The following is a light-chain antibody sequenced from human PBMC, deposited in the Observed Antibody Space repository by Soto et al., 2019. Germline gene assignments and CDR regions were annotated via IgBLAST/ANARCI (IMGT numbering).Light chain of an antibody. Sequence: QPALTQPASVSGSPGQSLSISCTGASSDVGRYNLVSWYQQHPGKAPKLIISEVSKRPSGVSHRFSGSRSGNTASLTISGLLAEDEADYYCCSYAGSDYVFGTGTKVTVL. CDR1: SSDVGRYNL. CDR3: CSYAGSDYV. V-gene: IGLV2-23*02. CDR2: EVS. J-gene: IGLJ1*01.